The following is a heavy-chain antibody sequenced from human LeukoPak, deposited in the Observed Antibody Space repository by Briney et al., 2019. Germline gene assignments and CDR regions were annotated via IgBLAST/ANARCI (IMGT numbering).Heavy chain of an antibody. V-gene: IGHV4-34*01. D-gene: IGHD3-22*01. CDR1: GGSFSGYY. CDR2: INHSGST. J-gene: IGHJ4*02. Sequence: SETLSLTCAVYGGSFSGYYWGWIRQPPGKGLEWIGEINHSGSTNYNPSLKSRVTISVDTSKNQFSLKLSSVTAADTAVYYCARGRYDSSGYSFLDYWGQGTLVTVSS. CDR3: ARGRYDSSGYSFLDY.